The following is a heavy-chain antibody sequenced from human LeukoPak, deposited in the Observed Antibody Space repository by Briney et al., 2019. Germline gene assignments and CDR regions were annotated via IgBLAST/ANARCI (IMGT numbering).Heavy chain of an antibody. V-gene: IGHV4-39*07. CDR1: GGSISSCTYS. Sequence: PSETLSLTCSVSGGSISSCTYSWGWIRQPPGKGLEWIGSFSCSGSTYYNPSLKSRVTISVDTSKSQFSLYMDSVTAADTAVYYCARAVGGDGSGSLWGPGTLVTVSS. D-gene: IGHD3-10*01. CDR3: ARAVGGDGSGSL. J-gene: IGHJ4*02. CDR2: FSCSGST.